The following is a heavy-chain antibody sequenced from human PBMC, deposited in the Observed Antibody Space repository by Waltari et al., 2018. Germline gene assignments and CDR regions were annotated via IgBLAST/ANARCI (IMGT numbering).Heavy chain of an antibody. CDR1: GYTFTGYY. CDR3: ARDRGAVAGGFDP. Sequence: QVQMVQSGAEVKTPGASVKVCCKASGYTFTGYYMHWVRQAPGQGLEWMGRINPNSGGTNYAQKFQGRVTMTRDTSISTAYMELSRLRSDDTAVYYCARDRGAVAGGFDPWGQGTLVTVSS. J-gene: IGHJ5*02. D-gene: IGHD6-19*01. CDR2: INPNSGGT. V-gene: IGHV1-2*06.